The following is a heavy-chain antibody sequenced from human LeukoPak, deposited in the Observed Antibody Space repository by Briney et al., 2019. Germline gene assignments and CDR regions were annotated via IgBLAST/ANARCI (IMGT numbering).Heavy chain of an antibody. V-gene: IGHV3-48*01. CDR1: GFTFSSYS. D-gene: IGHD3-10*01. J-gene: IGHJ4*02. CDR3: ARDGAFWGSGGYYNPPDYFDY. CDR2: ISSSSSTI. Sequence: GGSLRLSCAASGFTFSSYSMNWVRQAPGKGLEWVSYISSSSSTIYYADSVKGRFTISRDNAKNSLYLQMNSLRAEDTAVYYCARDGAFWGSGGYYNPPDYFDYWGQGTLVTVSS.